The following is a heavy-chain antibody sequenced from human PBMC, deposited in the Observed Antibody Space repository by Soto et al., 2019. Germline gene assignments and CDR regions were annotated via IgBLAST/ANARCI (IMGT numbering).Heavy chain of an antibody. V-gene: IGHV4-39*01. CDR3: AKCGYSFTYLPFDS. CDR2: IYYNGNT. D-gene: IGHD5-18*01. CDR1: GGSLSSSSYY. J-gene: IGHJ4*02. Sequence: SDTLSLTWTVSGGSLSSSSYYWGWIRQTPGKGLEWIGNIYYNGNTYYNPSLKSRVTISLITSKNQFSLNLTSVTAADTAVYYCAKCGYSFTYLPFDSWGQGTLVTVSS.